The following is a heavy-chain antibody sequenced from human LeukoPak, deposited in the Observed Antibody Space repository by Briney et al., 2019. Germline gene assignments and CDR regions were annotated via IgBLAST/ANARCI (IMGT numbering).Heavy chain of an antibody. CDR2: MNPNSGNT. CDR3: ARSMRYVYYYYGMDV. V-gene: IGHV1-8*02. Sequence: ASVKVSCKASGGTFSSYAISWVRQATGQGLEWMGWMNPNSGNTGYAQKFQGRVTMTRNTSISTAYMELSSLRSEDTAVYYCARSMRYVYYYYGMDVWGQGTTVTVSS. CDR1: GGTFSSYA. J-gene: IGHJ6*02. D-gene: IGHD1-1*01.